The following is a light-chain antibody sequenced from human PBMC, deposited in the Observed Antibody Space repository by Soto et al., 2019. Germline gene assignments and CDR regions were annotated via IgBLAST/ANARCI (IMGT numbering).Light chain of an antibody. J-gene: IGLJ3*02. CDR3: SSSTSSSTNWV. CDR1: SSDVGDYNY. CDR2: EVS. V-gene: IGLV2-14*01. Sequence: QSALTQPASVSGSPGQSITISCTGTSSDVGDYNYVSWYQHHPGIAPKLMIYEVSNRPSGVSNRFSGSKSGNTASLTISGLQAEDEADYYCSSSTSSSTNWVFGGGTKLTVL.